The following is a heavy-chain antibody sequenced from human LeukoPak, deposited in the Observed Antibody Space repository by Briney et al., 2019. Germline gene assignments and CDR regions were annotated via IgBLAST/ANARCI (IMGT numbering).Heavy chain of an antibody. V-gene: IGHV1-2*02. Sequence: ASVKVSCKASGYTFTGYYMHWVRQAPGQGLEWMGWINPNSGGTNYAQKFQGRVTMTRDTSISTAYMELSRLRSDDTAVYYCARGPVVPAATQNYYYYYYMDVWGKGTTVTISS. CDR2: INPNSGGT. CDR3: ARGPVVPAATQNYYYYYYMDV. CDR1: GYTFTGYY. J-gene: IGHJ6*03. D-gene: IGHD2-2*01.